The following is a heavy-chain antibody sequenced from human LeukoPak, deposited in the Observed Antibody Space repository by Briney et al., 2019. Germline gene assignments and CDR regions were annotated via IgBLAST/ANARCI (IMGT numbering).Heavy chain of an antibody. CDR2: IYSGGST. CDR1: GFTVSSNY. CDR3: AKEVAAAQNYFDY. Sequence: QPGGSLRFSCAASGFTVSSNYMSWVRQAPGKGLEWVSVIYSGGSTYYADSVKGRFTISRDNSKNTLYLQMNSLRAEDTAVYYCAKEVAAAQNYFDYWGQGTLVTVSS. D-gene: IGHD6-13*01. V-gene: IGHV3-53*01. J-gene: IGHJ4*02.